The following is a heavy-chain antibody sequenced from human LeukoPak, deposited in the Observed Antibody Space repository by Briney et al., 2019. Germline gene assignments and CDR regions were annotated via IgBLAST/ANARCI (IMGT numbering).Heavy chain of an antibody. CDR1: GYIFTSYW. Sequence: GESLKISCKGSGYIFTSYWISWVRQMPGKGLEWMGRIDPSDSYTNYSPSFQGHVTISADKSISTAYLQWSSLKASDTAMYYCARRGAGMLLRGMDVWGQGTTVTVSS. D-gene: IGHD1-26*01. V-gene: IGHV5-10-1*01. J-gene: IGHJ6*02. CDR3: ARRGAGMLLRGMDV. CDR2: IDPSDSYT.